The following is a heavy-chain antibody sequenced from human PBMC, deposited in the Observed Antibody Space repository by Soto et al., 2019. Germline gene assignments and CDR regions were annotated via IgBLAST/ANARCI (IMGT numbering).Heavy chain of an antibody. CDR1: GCTFTSYA. CDR3: ARRVPTVTTLNSAWYFDL. CDR2: INAGNGNT. J-gene: IGHJ2*01. D-gene: IGHD4-17*01. V-gene: IGHV1-3*05. Sequence: QVQLVQSGAEEKKPGASVKVSCKASGCTFTSYAMHWVRQAPGQRLEWMGWINAGNGNTKYSQKFQGRVTITRDTSASTAYMELSSLRSEDTAVYYCARRVPTVTTLNSAWYFDLWGRGTLVTVSS.